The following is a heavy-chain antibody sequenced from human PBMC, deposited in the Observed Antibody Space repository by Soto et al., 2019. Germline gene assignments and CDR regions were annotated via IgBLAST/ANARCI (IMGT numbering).Heavy chain of an antibody. J-gene: IGHJ2*01. CDR1: GFTFSSYE. CDR3: ARSEPLGVYWYFDL. D-gene: IGHD2-8*01. CDR2: ISSSGSTI. V-gene: IGHV3-48*03. Sequence: GGSLRLSCAASGFTFSSYEMNWVRQAPGKGLEWVSYISSSGSTIYYADSVKGRFTISRDNAKNSLYLQMNSLRAEDTAVYYCARSEPLGVYWYFDLWGRGTLVTVSS.